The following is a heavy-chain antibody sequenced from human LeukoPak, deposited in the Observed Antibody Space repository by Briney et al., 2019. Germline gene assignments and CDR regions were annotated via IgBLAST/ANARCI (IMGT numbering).Heavy chain of an antibody. J-gene: IGHJ4*02. V-gene: IGHV3-23*01. CDR3: AKDRDLYSSGWYAYYFDY. D-gene: IGHD6-19*01. Sequence: SGGSLRLSCAASGFTFSSYAMSWVRQAPGKGLEWVSAISGSGGSTYYADSVRGRFTISRDNSKNTLYLQMNSLRAEDAAVYYCAKDRDLYSSGWYAYYFDYWGQGTLVTVSS. CDR2: ISGSGGST. CDR1: GFTFSSYA.